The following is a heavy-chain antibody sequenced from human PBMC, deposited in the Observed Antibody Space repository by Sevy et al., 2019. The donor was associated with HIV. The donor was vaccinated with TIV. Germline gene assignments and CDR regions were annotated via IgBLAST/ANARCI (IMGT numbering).Heavy chain of an antibody. D-gene: IGHD4-17*01. Sequence: ASVKVSCKASGGTFSNYAISWVRQAPGQGLEWMGVIMPIFGSPNYAQKFQGRVTITADESTSTAYMDLSSLRSEDTAVYYCARVTGTVTSLYFSDYWGQGTLVTVSS. CDR1: GGTFSNYA. CDR3: ARVTGTVTSLYFSDY. CDR2: IMPIFGSP. V-gene: IGHV1-69*13. J-gene: IGHJ4*02.